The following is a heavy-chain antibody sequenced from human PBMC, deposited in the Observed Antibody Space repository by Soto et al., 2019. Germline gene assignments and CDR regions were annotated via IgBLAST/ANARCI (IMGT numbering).Heavy chain of an antibody. CDR1: GYTFTGCY. CDR2: IIPIFGTA. Sequence: ASVKVSCKAAGYTFTGCYMHWVRQAPGQGLEWMGGIIPIFGTANYAQKFQGRVTITADKSTSTAYMELSSLRSEDTAVYYCAESYHYHSSGYYWSYYWGQGTLVTVSS. D-gene: IGHD3-22*01. CDR3: AESYHYHSSGYYWSYY. V-gene: IGHV1-69*06. J-gene: IGHJ4*02.